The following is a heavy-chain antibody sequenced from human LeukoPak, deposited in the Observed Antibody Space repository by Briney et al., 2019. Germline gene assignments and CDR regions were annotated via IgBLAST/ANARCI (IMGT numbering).Heavy chain of an antibody. CDR2: IRYDGSNK. CDR3: AKDLFQLSIAAAGTPDY. V-gene: IGHV3-30*02. Sequence: KSGGSLRLSCAASGFTFSSYGMHWVRQAPGKGLEWVAFIRYDGSNKYYADSVKGRFTISRDNSKNTLYLQMNSLRAEDTAVYYCAKDLFQLSIAAAGTPDYWGQGTLVTVSS. D-gene: IGHD6-13*01. J-gene: IGHJ4*02. CDR1: GFTFSSYG.